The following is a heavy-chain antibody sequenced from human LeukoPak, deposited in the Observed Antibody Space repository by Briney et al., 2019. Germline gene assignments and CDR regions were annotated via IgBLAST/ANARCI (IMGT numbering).Heavy chain of an antibody. CDR2: INPSGGST. V-gene: IGHV1-46*01. Sequence: ASVTVSCKASGYTFTSYYMHWVRQAPGRGLEWMGIINPSGGSTSYAQKFQGRVTMTRDTSTSTVYMELSSLRSEDTAVYYCAKVDTAMVSQHWGQGTLVTVSS. CDR3: AKVDTAMVSQH. CDR1: GYTFTSYY. J-gene: IGHJ1*01. D-gene: IGHD5-18*01.